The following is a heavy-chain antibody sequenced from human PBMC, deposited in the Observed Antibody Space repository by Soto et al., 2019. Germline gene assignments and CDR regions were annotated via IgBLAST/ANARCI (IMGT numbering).Heavy chain of an antibody. V-gene: IGHV1-18*04. CDR2: ISAYNGNA. CDR1: GYTFTSYG. CDR3: AREGHDSSGYYYLIDY. D-gene: IGHD3-22*01. J-gene: IGHJ4*02. Sequence: GASVKVSCKASGYTFTSYGISWVRQAPGQGLEWMGWISAYNGNANYAQKLQGRVTMTTDTSTSTAYMELRSLRSDDTAVYYCAREGHDSSGYYYLIDYWGQGTLVTVSS.